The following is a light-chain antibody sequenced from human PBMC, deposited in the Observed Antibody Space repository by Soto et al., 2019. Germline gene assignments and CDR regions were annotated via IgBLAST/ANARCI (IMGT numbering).Light chain of an antibody. CDR3: QSYDSSLSGYV. J-gene: IGLJ1*01. V-gene: IGLV1-40*01. CDR2: ANN. CDR1: GSNIGAGYD. Sequence: QSALTQPPSVSGAPGQRVTISFTGSGSNIGAGYDVHWYQQLPGTAPKLLIYANNIRPSGVPGRFSGSKSGTSASLAITGLQAEDEADYYCQSYDSSLSGYVFGTGTKVTVL.